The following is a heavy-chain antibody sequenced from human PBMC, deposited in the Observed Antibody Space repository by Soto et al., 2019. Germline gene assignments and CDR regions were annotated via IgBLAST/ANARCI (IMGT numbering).Heavy chain of an antibody. CDR1: GFTFSSYA. V-gene: IGHV3-23*01. J-gene: IGHJ4*02. D-gene: IGHD6-6*01. CDR3: AKVRGSSPPRWYFDY. CDR2: ISGSGGST. Sequence: GGSLRLSCAASGFTFSSYAMSLVRQAPGKGLEWVSAISGSGGSTYYADSVKGRFTISRDNSKNTLYLQMNSLRAEDTAVYYCAKVRGSSPPRWYFDYWGQGTLVTVSS.